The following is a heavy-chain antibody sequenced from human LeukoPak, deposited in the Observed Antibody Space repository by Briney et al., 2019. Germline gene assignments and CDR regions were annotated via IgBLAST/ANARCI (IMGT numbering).Heavy chain of an antibody. Sequence: PGGSLRLSCAASGFTFSSYGMHWVRQAPGKGLEWVAFIRYDGSNKYYADSVKGRFTISRDNSKNTLYLQMNSLKTEDTAVYYCAREWYSGSFVDYWGQGTLVTVSS. CDR3: AREWYSGSFVDY. D-gene: IGHD1-26*01. CDR2: IRYDGSNK. CDR1: GFTFSSYG. V-gene: IGHV3-30*02. J-gene: IGHJ4*02.